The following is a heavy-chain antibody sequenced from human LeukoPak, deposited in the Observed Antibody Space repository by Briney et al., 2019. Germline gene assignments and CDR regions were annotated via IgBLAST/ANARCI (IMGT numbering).Heavy chain of an antibody. V-gene: IGHV3-30*18. J-gene: IGHJ6*02. D-gene: IGHD2-15*01. Sequence: GGSLRLSCAASGFIFSNCGILWVRQAAGKGLKWMTSVSNDGYSQYSADSVKGRITISRDNSKNMVYLKMNSLRVEDTALYYCAKGRDRGVVGMDVWGQGTTLFVSS. CDR3: AKGRDRGVVGMDV. CDR2: VSNDGYSQ. CDR1: GFIFSNCG.